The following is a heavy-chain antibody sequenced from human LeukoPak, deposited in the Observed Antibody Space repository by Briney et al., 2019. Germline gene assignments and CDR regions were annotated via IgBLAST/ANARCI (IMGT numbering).Heavy chain of an antibody. CDR1: GFTFSSYW. CDR2: IKQDGSEK. V-gene: IGHV3-7*01. D-gene: IGHD3-10*01. CDR3: ARAPEAPYYYGSGSYYRYYFDY. Sequence: PGGSLRLSCAASGFTFSSYWMSWVRQAPGKGLEWVANIKQDGSEKYYVDSVKGRFTISRDNAKNSLYLQMNSLRAEDTAVYYCARAPEAPYYYGSGSYYRYYFDYWGQGTLVTVSS. J-gene: IGHJ4*02.